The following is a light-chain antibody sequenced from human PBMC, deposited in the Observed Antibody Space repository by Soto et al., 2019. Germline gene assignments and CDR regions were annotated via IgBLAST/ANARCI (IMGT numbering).Light chain of an antibody. J-gene: IGKJ4*02. CDR1: QRVTNNY. V-gene: IGKV3-20*01. CDR3: QQYGTKPLT. Sequence: EVVLTQSPGTLSLSPGERATLSCRASQRVTNNYLAWYQQKPGWAPRLLIFGAINRATGIPNRFSGSGSGTDFTLTSSGLEPEDFALYFCQQYGTKPLTFGGGTKVEF. CDR2: GAI.